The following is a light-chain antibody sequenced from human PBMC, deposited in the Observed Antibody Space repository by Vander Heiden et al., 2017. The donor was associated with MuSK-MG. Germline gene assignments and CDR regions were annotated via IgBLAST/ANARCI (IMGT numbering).Light chain of an antibody. CDR3: QQRSNWLT. Sequence: DIVLTQSPATLSLSPGERATLSCRASQSVSSYLAWYQQKPGQAPRLLIYDASNRATGIPDRFSGSGSGTDFTLTSSSLEPEDFAVYYWQQRSNWLTFGGGTKVEIK. CDR2: DAS. V-gene: IGKV3-11*01. CDR1: QSVSSY. J-gene: IGKJ4*01.